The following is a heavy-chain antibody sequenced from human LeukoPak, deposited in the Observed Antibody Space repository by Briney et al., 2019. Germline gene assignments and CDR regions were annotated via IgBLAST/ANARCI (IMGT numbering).Heavy chain of an antibody. J-gene: IGHJ4*02. V-gene: IGHV3-66*02. CDR3: ASAGETPFDY. CDR2: IYSGGST. D-gene: IGHD7-27*01. CDR1: GFTVGSNY. Sequence: HPGGSLRLSCAASGFTVGSNYMSWVRQAPGKGLEWVSVIYSGGSTYYADSVKGRFTISRDNSKNTLYLQMNSLRAEDTAVYYCASAGETPFDYWGQGTLVTVSS.